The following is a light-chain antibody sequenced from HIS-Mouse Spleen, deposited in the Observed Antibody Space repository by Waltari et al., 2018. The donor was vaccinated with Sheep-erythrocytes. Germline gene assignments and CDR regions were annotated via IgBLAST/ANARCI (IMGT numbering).Light chain of an antibody. CDR2: AAS. CDR1: QGISSY. V-gene: IGKV1-8*01. J-gene: IGKJ1*01. Sequence: AIRMTQSPSSLSASTGDRVTITCRASQGISSYLAWYQQKPGKAPKFLIYAASTLQSGVPSRFSGSRSGTDFTLTISCLQSEDFATYYCQQYYSYPRTFGQGTKVEIK. CDR3: QQYYSYPRT.